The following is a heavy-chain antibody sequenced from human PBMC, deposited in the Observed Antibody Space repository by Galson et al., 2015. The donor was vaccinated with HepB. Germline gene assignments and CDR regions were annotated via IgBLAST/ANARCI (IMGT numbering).Heavy chain of an antibody. CDR3: ARDSYYDILTGYYMVY. Sequence: SVKVSCKASGGTFSSYAISWVRQAPGQGLEWMGRIMPIVATANYAQKFQGRVTITADKSTSTAYMELSSLRSEDTAVYYCARDSYYDILTGYYMVYWGQGTLVTVSS. J-gene: IGHJ4*02. CDR1: GGTFSSYA. D-gene: IGHD3-9*01. V-gene: IGHV1-69*04. CDR2: IMPIVATA.